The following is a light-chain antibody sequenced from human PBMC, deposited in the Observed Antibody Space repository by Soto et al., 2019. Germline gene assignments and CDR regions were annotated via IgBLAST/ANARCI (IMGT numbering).Light chain of an antibody. J-gene: IGLJ1*01. CDR2: EVS. V-gene: IGLV2-14*01. CDR3: SSYTSSSTLYV. Sequence: LTQPASVSGSPGQSITISCTGTSSDVGGYNYVSWYQQHPGKAPKLMIYEVSNRPSGVSNRFSGSKSGNTASLTISGLQAEDEADYYCSSYTSSSTLYVFGTGTKVAVL. CDR1: SSDVGGYNY.